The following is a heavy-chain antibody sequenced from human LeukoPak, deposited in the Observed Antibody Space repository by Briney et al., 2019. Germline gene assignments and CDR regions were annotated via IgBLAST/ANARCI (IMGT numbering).Heavy chain of an antibody. CDR1: GFTFSSYA. CDR2: ISGSGAST. CDR3: AKGGLVHRFDP. V-gene: IGHV3-23*01. Sequence: PGGTLRLSCAASGFTFSSYAMSWVRQAPGKGLEWVSGISGSGASTYYADSVKGRFTISRDNSKNTLYLQMNSLRADDTAVYYCAKGGLVHRFDPWGQGTLVTVSS. J-gene: IGHJ5*02.